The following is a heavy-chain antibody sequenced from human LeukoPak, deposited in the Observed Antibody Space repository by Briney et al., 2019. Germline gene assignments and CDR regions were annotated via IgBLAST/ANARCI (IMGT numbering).Heavy chain of an antibody. CDR1: GFTFSSYA. Sequence: GGSLRLSCAASGFTFSSYAMSWVRQAPGKGLEWVSAISGSGGSTYYADSVKGRFTISRDNSKNTLYLQMNSLRAEDTAVYYCARGPINDPQTPPMDVWGKGTTVTVSS. CDR2: ISGSGGST. V-gene: IGHV3-23*01. CDR3: ARGPINDPQTPPMDV. J-gene: IGHJ6*03. D-gene: IGHD5-12*01.